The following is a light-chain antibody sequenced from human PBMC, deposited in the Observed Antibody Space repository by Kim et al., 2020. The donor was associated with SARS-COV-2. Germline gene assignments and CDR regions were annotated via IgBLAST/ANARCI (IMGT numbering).Light chain of an antibody. CDR3: QQYNYLWT. Sequence: ETVLTQSPATLSVSPGERATLSCRASQSVSSNLAWYQQKPGQAPRLLVYGASTRATGVPARFSGSGSGTEFTLIISSLQSEDFALYYCQQYNYLWTFGQGTKVDIK. V-gene: IGKV3-15*01. CDR1: QSVSSN. J-gene: IGKJ1*01. CDR2: GAS.